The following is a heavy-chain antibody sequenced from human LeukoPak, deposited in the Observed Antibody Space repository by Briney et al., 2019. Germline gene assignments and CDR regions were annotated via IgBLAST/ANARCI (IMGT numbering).Heavy chain of an antibody. CDR3: ATDQRYAFDY. CDR2: VRTTAEGAKYA. CDR1: GFSFTDYH. Sequence: GGSLRLSCATPGFSFTDYHMNWVRQAPGKGLEWISNVRTTAEGAKYAYYADSVKGRVTISRDDGKNTLYLHMNSLRDDDTAVYYCATDQRYAFDYWGQGILVTVSS. J-gene: IGHJ4*02. V-gene: IGHV3-48*02. D-gene: IGHD3-9*01.